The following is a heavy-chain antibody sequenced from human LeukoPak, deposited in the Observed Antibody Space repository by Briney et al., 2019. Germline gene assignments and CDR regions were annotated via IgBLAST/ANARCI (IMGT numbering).Heavy chain of an antibody. V-gene: IGHV1-2*02. Sequence: ASVKVSCKASGYTFTGYYMHWVRQAPGQGLEWMGWINPNSGGTNYAQKFQGRVTRTRDTSISTAYMELRSLRSDDTAVYYCARVWDYSPRGRFDDWGQGTRVTVSS. CDR1: GYTFTGYY. D-gene: IGHD4-11*01. CDR3: ARVWDYSPRGRFDD. J-gene: IGHJ4*02. CDR2: INPNSGGT.